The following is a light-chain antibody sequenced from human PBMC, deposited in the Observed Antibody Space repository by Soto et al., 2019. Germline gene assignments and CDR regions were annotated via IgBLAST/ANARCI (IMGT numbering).Light chain of an antibody. CDR1: QIVGKW. V-gene: IGKV1-5*01. Sequence: DVQMTQSPSNLSASIGDTVTISCRASQIVGKWLAWYQQKPGKAPKLLINDVSNLEIGVPSRFSGSGSGTEFSLTISSLDPDDFATYYCQQYSNYPLTFGGGTRVDI. J-gene: IGKJ4*01. CDR2: DVS. CDR3: QQYSNYPLT.